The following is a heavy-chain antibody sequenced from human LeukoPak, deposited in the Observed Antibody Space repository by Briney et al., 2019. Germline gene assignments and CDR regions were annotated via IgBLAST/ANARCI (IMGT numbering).Heavy chain of an antibody. J-gene: IGHJ6*02. CDR2: INHSGST. Sequence: SETLSLTCAVYGGSFSGYYWSWIRQPPGKGLEWIGEINHSGSTNYNPSLKSRVTISVDTSKNQFSLKLSSVTAADTAVYYCARDEAIFGAGYYYGMDVWGQGTTVTVSS. V-gene: IGHV4-34*01. D-gene: IGHD3-3*01. CDR3: ARDEAIFGAGYYYGMDV. CDR1: GGSFSGYY.